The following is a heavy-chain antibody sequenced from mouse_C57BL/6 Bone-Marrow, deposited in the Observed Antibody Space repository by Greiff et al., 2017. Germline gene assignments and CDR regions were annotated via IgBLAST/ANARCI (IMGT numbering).Heavy chain of an antibody. D-gene: IGHD2-3*01. J-gene: IGHJ3*01. CDR2: THPNSGST. CDR3: ARFDGYYPCAY. V-gene: IGHV1-64*01. Sequence: QVQLQQPGAELVKPGASVKLSCKASGYTFTSYWMHWVKQRPGQGLERIGLTHPNSGSTNYNEKFQSKATLTVDKSSRTAYMQLSSLTSEDSAVDYCARFDGYYPCAYWGQGTLVTVAA. CDR1: GYTFTSYW.